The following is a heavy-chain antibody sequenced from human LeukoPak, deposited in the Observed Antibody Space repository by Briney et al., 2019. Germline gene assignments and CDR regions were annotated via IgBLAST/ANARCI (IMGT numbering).Heavy chain of an antibody. J-gene: IGHJ1*01. D-gene: IGHD6-19*01. CDR3: AKDCTVAGRAAEYFQH. V-gene: IGHV3-23*01. Sequence: GGSLRLSCAASGFTFSSYAMSWVRQAPGKGLEWVSAISGSGGSTYYADSVKGRFTISRDNSKNALYLQMNSLRAEDTAVYYCAKDCTVAGRAAEYFQHWGQGTLVTVSS. CDR2: ISGSGGST. CDR1: GFTFSSYA.